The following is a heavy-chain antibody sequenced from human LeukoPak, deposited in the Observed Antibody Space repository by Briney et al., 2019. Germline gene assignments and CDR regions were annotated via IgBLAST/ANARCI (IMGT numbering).Heavy chain of an antibody. CDR1: GYTFTSYY. Sequence: ASVKVSCKASGYTFTSYYMHWVRQAPGQGLEWMGVINPSGGSTTYAQKFQGRVTMTRDTSTNTVYMESSSLRSEDTAVYSCARDDLYYGSGSYYTRFDYWGQGTLVTVSS. CDR3: ARDDLYYGSGSYYTRFDY. J-gene: IGHJ4*02. V-gene: IGHV1-46*01. D-gene: IGHD3-10*01. CDR2: INPSGGST.